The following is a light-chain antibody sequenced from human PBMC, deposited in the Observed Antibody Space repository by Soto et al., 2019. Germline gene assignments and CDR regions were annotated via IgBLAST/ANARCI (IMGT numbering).Light chain of an antibody. V-gene: IGKV3-11*01. Sequence: EIVLTQSPAILSLSPGERGTLSCRASQSVTIKLAWYQQKPGQPPRLLIYDASTRATGTPARFSGSGSGTDFTLSISSLEPEDFGFYFCQHRASWPLTFGGGTKVEI. CDR3: QHRASWPLT. CDR1: QSVTIK. J-gene: IGKJ4*01. CDR2: DAS.